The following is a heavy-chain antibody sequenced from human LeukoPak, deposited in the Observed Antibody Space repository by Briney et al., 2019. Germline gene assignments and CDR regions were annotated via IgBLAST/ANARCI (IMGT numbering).Heavy chain of an antibody. V-gene: IGHV1-2*02. J-gene: IGHJ3*02. Sequence: ASVKVSCKASGYTFTGYYLHWVRQAPGQGLEWMGLIKTNSGATTYAQNFQGRVTMTRDTSISTAYMEPSRLRSDDTAVYYCARGSIFEVAAAKRAFDIWGQGTMVAVSS. CDR2: IKTNSGAT. CDR1: GYTFTGYY. CDR3: ARGSIFEVAAAKRAFDI. D-gene: IGHD2-15*01.